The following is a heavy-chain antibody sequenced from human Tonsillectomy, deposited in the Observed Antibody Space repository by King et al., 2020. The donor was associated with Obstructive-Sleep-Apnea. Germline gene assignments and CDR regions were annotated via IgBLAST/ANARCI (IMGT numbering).Heavy chain of an antibody. D-gene: IGHD6-25*01. Sequence: VQLQQSGPGLVKPSQTLSLTCAISGDSVSSNSAVWSWIRQSPSRGLEWLGRTYYRSKWYNDYALSVKSRITINSDTSKNQFSLQLNSVTPEDTAVYYCARGNIAAPGAWFDPGAREPWSPSP. CDR1: GDSVSSNSAV. CDR2: TYYRSKWYN. V-gene: IGHV6-1*01. J-gene: IGHJ5*02. CDR3: ARGNIAAPGAWFDP.